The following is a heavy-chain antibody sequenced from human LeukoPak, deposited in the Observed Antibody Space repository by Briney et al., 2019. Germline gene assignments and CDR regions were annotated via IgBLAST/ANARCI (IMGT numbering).Heavy chain of an antibody. CDR2: IIPIFGTA. Sequence: SVKVSCKASGGTFSSYAISWVRQAPGQGLEWMGGIIPIFGTANYAQKFQGRVTITADESTSTAYMELSSLRSEDTAVYYCAREEPAAINWFDPWGQRTLVTVSS. V-gene: IGHV1-69*13. D-gene: IGHD2-2*02. CDR3: AREEPAAINWFDP. CDR1: GGTFSSYA. J-gene: IGHJ5*02.